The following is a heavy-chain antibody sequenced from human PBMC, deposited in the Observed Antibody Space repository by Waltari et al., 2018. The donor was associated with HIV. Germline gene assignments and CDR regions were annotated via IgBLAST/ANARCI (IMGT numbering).Heavy chain of an antibody. CDR2: ISYDGSNK. CDR3: AKDHGWRTAMARKYYGMDV. CDR1: GFTFSSYG. D-gene: IGHD5-18*01. J-gene: IGHJ6*02. V-gene: IGHV3-30*18. Sequence: QVQLVESGGGVVQPGRSLRLSCAASGFTFSSYGMHWVRQAPGKGLEWVAVISYDGSNKYYADSVKGRFTISRDNSKNTLYLQMNSLRAEDTAVYYCAKDHGWRTAMARKYYGMDVWGQGTTVTVSS.